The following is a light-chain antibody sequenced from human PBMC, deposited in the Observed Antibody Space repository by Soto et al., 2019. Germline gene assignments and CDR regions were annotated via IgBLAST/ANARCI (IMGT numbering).Light chain of an antibody. CDR3: SSYAGLSTYV. CDR2: EVT. CDR1: DSDVGSFNL. Sequence: ALTQPASVSGSPGQSITISCTGTDSDVGSFNLVSWYQQHPVKAPKLIIYEVTKRPSGVYSRFSGSTSGNSASLTISGLQAEDEADYYCSSYAGLSTYVFGSGTKLTVL. V-gene: IGLV2-23*02. J-gene: IGLJ1*01.